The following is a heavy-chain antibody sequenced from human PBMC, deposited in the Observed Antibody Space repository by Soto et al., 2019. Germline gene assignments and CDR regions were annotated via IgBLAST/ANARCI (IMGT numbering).Heavy chain of an antibody. CDR2: ISYDGSNK. D-gene: IGHD6-6*01. Sequence: GGSLSLSCSASGFTFSIYGMHWVRQAPGKGLEWVAVISYDGSNKYYADSVKGRFTISRDNSKNTLYLQMNSLRAADTAVYYCARDFHGSSLDYYYYGMVVWGQGTTVTVSS. CDR3: ARDFHGSSLDYYYYGMVV. CDR1: GFTFSIYG. V-gene: IGHV3-30*03. J-gene: IGHJ6*02.